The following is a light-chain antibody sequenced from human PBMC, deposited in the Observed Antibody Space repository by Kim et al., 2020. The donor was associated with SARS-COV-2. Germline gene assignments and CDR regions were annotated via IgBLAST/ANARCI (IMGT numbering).Light chain of an antibody. J-gene: IGKJ5*01. Sequence: DIQMTQSPSTLSASVGDSVTITCRVSQSISNWLAWFQQKPGKAPQLLIYLASTLETGVPSRFSGSGSGTEFTLTISSLQPHDFATYYCQQYNSYSITFGQGTRLEIK. CDR2: LAS. CDR3: QQYNSYSIT. CDR1: QSISNW. V-gene: IGKV1-5*03.